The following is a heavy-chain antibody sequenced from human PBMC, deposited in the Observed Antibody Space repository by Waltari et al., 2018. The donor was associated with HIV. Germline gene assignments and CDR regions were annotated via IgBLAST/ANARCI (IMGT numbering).Heavy chain of an antibody. CDR1: GFTFSSYA. CDR3: AKEPITMMKYFDY. CDR2: ISGSGGST. J-gene: IGHJ4*02. Sequence: EVQLLESGGGLVQSGGSLRLSCAASGFTFSSYAMSWVRQAPGKGLEWVSAISGSGGSTYYADSGRGRFTISRDNSKNTLYLQMNSLRAEDTAVYYCAKEPITMMKYFDYWGQGTLVTVSS. V-gene: IGHV3-23*01. D-gene: IGHD3-22*01.